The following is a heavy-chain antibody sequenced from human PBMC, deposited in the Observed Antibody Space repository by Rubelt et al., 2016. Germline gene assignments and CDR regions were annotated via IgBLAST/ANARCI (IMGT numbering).Heavy chain of an antibody. CDR3: ARCRPDWTNDY. D-gene: IGHD1/OR15-1a*01. Sequence: TSYGISWVRQAPGQGLEWMGWISAYNGNTNYAQKLQGRVTMTTDTSTSTAYMELRSLRSDDTAVYYCARCRPDWTNDYWGQGTLVTVSS. CDR1: TSYG. V-gene: IGHV1-18*01. J-gene: IGHJ4*02. CDR2: ISAYNGNT.